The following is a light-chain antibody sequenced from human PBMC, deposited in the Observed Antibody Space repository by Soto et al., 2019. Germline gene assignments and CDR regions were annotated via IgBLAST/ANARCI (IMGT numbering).Light chain of an antibody. CDR3: AAWDDSLSVL. J-gene: IGLJ2*01. V-gene: IGLV1-47*01. Sequence: QAVVTQPPSASGTPGQRVTISCSGSSSNIGTNYVYWYQQLPGTAPKLLISRNDQRPSGVPDRFSGSKSGTSASLAISGLRSEDEADYYCAAWDDSLSVLFGGGTKVTVL. CDR1: SSNIGTNY. CDR2: RND.